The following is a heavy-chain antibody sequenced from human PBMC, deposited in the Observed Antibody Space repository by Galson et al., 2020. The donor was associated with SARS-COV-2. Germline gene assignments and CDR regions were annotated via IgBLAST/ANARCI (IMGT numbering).Heavy chain of an antibody. CDR3: ASPQTTVTTLGYYYYGMDV. D-gene: IGHD4-17*01. CDR2: IYLADSDT. J-gene: IGHJ6*02. Sequence: PGESLKISCQGSGYRFTSYWIGWVRQMPGTGLQWMGIIYLADSDTRYSPSFQGQVTISADKSISTAYLQWSSLKASDTATYDCASPQTTVTTLGYYYYGMDVWGQGTTVTVSS. CDR1: GYRFTSYW. V-gene: IGHV5-51*01.